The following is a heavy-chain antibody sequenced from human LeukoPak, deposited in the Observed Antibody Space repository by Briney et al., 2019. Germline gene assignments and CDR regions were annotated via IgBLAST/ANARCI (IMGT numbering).Heavy chain of an antibody. V-gene: IGHV3-7*01. CDR3: ARERGSGSYHPFDP. CDR1: GFIFNNYW. D-gene: IGHD3-10*01. J-gene: IGHJ5*02. CDR2: IKQDGSEK. Sequence: GGSLRLSCAASGFIFNNYWMSWVRQAPGRGLEWVANIKQDGSEKYYVDSVKGRFTISRDNAKNSLYLQMNSLRAEDTAVYYCARERGSGSYHPFDPWGQGTLVTVSS.